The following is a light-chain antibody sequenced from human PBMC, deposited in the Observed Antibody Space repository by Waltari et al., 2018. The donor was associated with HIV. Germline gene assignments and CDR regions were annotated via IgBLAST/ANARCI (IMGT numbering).Light chain of an antibody. V-gene: IGLV1-47*01. CDR3: AAWDDGLSGPV. J-gene: IGLJ3*02. Sequence: QSVLTQPPSASGPPGQRVTISCSGSSSNIGSNYVYWYQQLPGTAPKLLIYRTNQRPSGVPDRFSGSKSGTSASLAITGLRSEDEADYYCAAWDDGLSGPVFGGGTKLTVL. CDR2: RTN. CDR1: SSNIGSNY.